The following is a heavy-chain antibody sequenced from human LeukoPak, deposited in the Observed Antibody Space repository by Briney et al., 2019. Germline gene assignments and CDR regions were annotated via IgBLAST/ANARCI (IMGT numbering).Heavy chain of an antibody. V-gene: IGHV3-64*05. Sequence: GGSLRLSCSASGFPFSSYALHWVRQAPGKGLEYVSAISSNGRTTYYADSAKGRFTISRDNSKNTLYIQMSSLRAEDTAVYYCVKGSESYCDSKSDYWGQGTLVTVSS. J-gene: IGHJ4*02. D-gene: IGHD3-22*01. CDR2: ISSNGRTT. CDR1: GFPFSSYA. CDR3: VKGSESYCDSKSDY.